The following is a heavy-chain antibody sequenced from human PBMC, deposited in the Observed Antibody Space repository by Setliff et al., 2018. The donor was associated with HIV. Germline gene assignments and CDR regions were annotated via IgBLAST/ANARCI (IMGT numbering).Heavy chain of an antibody. CDR1: IDSISSGFF. CDR3: ARSYDASGYYFL. D-gene: IGHD3-22*01. CDR2: IYRSGET. Sequence: PSETLSLTCTVAIDSISSGFFWGWIRQPPGKGLEWIGIIYRSGETFYNPSLRSRVAISGDTSKNHFSLKLSSVTAADTAIYYCARSYDASGYYFLWGQGTLVTVSS. J-gene: IGHJ4*02. V-gene: IGHV4-38-2*02.